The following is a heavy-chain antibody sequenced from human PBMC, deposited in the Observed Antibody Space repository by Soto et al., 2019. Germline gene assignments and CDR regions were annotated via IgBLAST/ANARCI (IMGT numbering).Heavy chain of an antibody. J-gene: IGHJ6*02. CDR1: GYAFTSYG. CDR3: ARLGRIVVVPAAIYVYYYYGMDV. Sequence: ASVKVSCKASGYAFTSYGISWVRQAPGQGHEWMGWISAYNGNTNYAQKLQGRVTMTTDTSTSTAYMELRSLRSDDTAVYYCARLGRIVVVPAAIYVYYYYGMDVWGQGTTVTVSS. V-gene: IGHV1-18*01. CDR2: ISAYNGNT. D-gene: IGHD2-2*01.